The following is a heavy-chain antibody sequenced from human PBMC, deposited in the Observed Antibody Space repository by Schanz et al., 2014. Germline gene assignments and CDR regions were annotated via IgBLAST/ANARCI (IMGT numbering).Heavy chain of an antibody. Sequence: VQLVESGGGLVQPGGSLRLSCAGSGFSFSDYGMHWVRQAPGRGLEWVAVISYHGSERYYADSVKGRFTISRDNSKNTLYLQMNSLRTEDTAVYFCAKGSVVVVAATLPFDYWGQGTLVTVSS. CDR3: AKGSVVVVAATLPFDY. J-gene: IGHJ4*02. V-gene: IGHV3-30*18. CDR1: GFSFSDYG. D-gene: IGHD2-15*01. CDR2: ISYHGSER.